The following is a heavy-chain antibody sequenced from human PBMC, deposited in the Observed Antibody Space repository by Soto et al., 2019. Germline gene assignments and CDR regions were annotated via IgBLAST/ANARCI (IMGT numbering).Heavy chain of an antibody. Sequence: SETLSLTCTVSGGSISSYYWSWIRQPPGKGLEWIGYIYYSGSTNYNPSLKSRVTISVDTSKNQFSLKLSSVTAAATAVYYCARGITFLGVARPQFDYGAQGTLVTVSS. J-gene: IGHJ4*02. CDR1: GGSISSYY. CDR3: ARGITFLGVARPQFDY. V-gene: IGHV4-59*01. D-gene: IGHD3-3*01. CDR2: IYYSGST.